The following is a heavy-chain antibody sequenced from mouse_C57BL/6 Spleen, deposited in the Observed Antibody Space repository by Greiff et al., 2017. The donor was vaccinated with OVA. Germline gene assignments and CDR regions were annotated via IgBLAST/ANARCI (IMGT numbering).Heavy chain of an antibody. CDR3: ARSGTVGFDY. Sequence: VQLQESGPGLVQPSQSLSITCTASGFSLTSYGVHWVRQSPGKGLEWLGVICSGGSSDYNAAFISRRCTSKDNSKSLVIFKMNSLQADDKAIYYWARSGTVGFDYWGKGTTLTVSS. V-gene: IGHV2-2*01. CDR1: GFSLTSYG. CDR2: ICSGGSS. J-gene: IGHJ2*01.